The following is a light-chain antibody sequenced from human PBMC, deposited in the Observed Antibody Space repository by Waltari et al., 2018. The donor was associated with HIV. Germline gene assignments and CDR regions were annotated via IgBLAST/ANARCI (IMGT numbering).Light chain of an antibody. CDR3: QSADSSGALGV. CDR1: ALPAQF. J-gene: IGLJ2*01. V-gene: IGLV3-25*03. CDR2: KDN. Sequence: YELTQPPSVSVSPGQTARITCPGDALPAQFAHWYQQRPGQAPILLILKDNKRPAGIAERFSGSSSGTTVTLTISGVQAEDEADYYCQSADSSGALGVFGGGTKLTVL.